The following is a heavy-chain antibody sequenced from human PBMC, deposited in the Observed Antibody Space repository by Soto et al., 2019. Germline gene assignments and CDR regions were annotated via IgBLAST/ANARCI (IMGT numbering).Heavy chain of an antibody. V-gene: IGHV4-59*01. CDR3: ARQGQGYDFWSGYYAWYFDL. CDR2: IYYSGST. J-gene: IGHJ2*01. D-gene: IGHD3-3*01. Sequence: QVQLQESGPGLVKPSETLSLTCTVSGGSISSYYWSWIRQPPGKGLEWIGYIYYSGSTNYNPSLKMRVTISVDTSKNQFSLKLSSVTAADTAVYYCARQGQGYDFWSGYYAWYFDLWGRGTLVTVSS. CDR1: GGSISSYY.